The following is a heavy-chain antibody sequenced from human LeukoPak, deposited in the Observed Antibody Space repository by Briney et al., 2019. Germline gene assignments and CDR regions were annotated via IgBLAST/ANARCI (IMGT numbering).Heavy chain of an antibody. D-gene: IGHD3-3*01. J-gene: IGHJ4*02. CDR3: ARPQTGLRLLSLTE. CDR2: INPNSGGT. CDR1: GYTFTGYY. V-gene: IGHV1-2*02. Sequence: ASVKVSCKASGYTFTGYYMHWVRQAPGQGLEWMGWINPNSGGTNYAQKFQGRVTITAHESTSTAYVEISSLRSEDTAVYYCARPQTGLRLLSLTEWGQGTLVTVSS.